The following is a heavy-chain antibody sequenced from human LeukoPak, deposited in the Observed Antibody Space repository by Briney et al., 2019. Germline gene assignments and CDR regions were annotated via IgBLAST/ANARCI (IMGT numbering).Heavy chain of an antibody. Sequence: SSVQVSCQASGGTFSRYAISWVRQAPGPGLEWMGRIIPIFGTANHAQKFHGRVTITTDESTRTAYMELSSLRSEDTAVYYCARYDLTGYYAHYYMDVWGKGTTVTVSS. CDR1: GGTFSRYA. CDR3: ARYDLTGYYAHYYMDV. V-gene: IGHV1-69*05. CDR2: IIPIFGTA. J-gene: IGHJ6*03. D-gene: IGHD3-9*01.